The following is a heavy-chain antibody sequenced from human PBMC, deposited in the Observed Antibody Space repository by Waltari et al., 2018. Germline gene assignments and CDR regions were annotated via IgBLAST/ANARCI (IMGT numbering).Heavy chain of an antibody. CDR3: TTDLAFFGFGELSSFGDY. V-gene: IGHV3-15*01. CDR2: IKSKTDGGTT. J-gene: IGHJ4*02. CDR1: GFTFSNAW. Sequence: EVQLVESGGGLVKPGGSLRLSCAASGFTFSNAWMSWVRQAPGKGLEWVGRIKSKTDGGTTDYAAPVKGRFTISRDDSKNTLYLQMNSLKTEDTAVYYCTTDLAFFGFGELSSFGDYWGQGTLVTVSS. D-gene: IGHD3-10*01.